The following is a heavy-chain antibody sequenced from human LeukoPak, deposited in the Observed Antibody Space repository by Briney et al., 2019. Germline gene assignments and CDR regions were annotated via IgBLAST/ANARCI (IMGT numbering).Heavy chain of an antibody. CDR1: GGSICRSNC. D-gene: IGHD3-10*01. V-gene: IGHV4-4*02. J-gene: IGHJ6*02. CDR2: IYHTGST. Sequence: SGTLSLTCAVSGGSICRSNCGGWVRQPPGKGLEWIGEIYHTGSTNNNPSLRSRVTILVDKSKNQFSLRLTSVTAADTAVYYCARMAEVRGPVGLDVWGQGTTVTVSS. CDR3: ARMAEVRGPVGLDV.